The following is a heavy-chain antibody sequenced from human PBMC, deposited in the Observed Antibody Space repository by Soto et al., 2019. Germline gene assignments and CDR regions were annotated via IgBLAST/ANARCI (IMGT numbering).Heavy chain of an antibody. CDR3: ARWGIVVVVAATRNYYGMDV. CDR2: ISYDGSNK. D-gene: IGHD2-15*01. J-gene: IGHJ6*02. CDR1: GFTFSSYA. Sequence: GGSLRLSCAASGFTFSSYAMHWVRQAPGKGLEWVAVISYDGSNKYYADSVKGRFTISRDNSKDTLYLQMNSLRAEDTAVYYCARWGIVVVVAATRNYYGMDVWGQGTTVTVSS. V-gene: IGHV3-30-3*01.